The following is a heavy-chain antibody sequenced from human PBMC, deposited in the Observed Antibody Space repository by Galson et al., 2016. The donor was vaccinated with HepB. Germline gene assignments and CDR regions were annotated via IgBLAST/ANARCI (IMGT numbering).Heavy chain of an antibody. Sequence: SLRLSCAASGFTFSRYWMAWVRQAPGKGLEWVANIKLDGSEKYYVDSVRGRFTISRDNAKNSLYLQMDSLRAEDTAVYYCARDPSSWHYFFYYYMDVWGEGTTVTVSS. J-gene: IGHJ6*03. CDR2: IKLDGSEK. V-gene: IGHV3-7*03. CDR3: ARDPSSWHYFFYYYMDV. CDR1: GFTFSRYW. D-gene: IGHD6-13*01.